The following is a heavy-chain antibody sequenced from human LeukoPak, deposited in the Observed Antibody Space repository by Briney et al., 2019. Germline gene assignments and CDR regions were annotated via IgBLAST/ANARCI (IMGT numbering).Heavy chain of an antibody. CDR2: ISAYNGNT. J-gene: IGHJ5*02. CDR3: ATDLLDYYDRSDHVT. V-gene: IGHV1-18*01. Sequence: ASVKVSCKASGYTFTSYGISWVRQAPGQGLEWMGWISAYNGNTNYAQKLQGRVTMTTDTSTSTAYMELSSLRSEDTAVYYCATDLLDYYDRSDHVTWGQGTLVTVSS. D-gene: IGHD3-22*01. CDR1: GYTFTSYG.